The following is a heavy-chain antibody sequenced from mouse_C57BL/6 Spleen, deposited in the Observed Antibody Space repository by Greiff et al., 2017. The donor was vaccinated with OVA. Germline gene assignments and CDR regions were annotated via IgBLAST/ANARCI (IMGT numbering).Heavy chain of an antibody. CDR2: IDPSDSET. D-gene: IGHD2-1*01. CDR1: GYTFTSYW. CDR3: ARGGYGNSGWYFDV. J-gene: IGHJ1*03. Sequence: QVHVKQPGAELVRPGSSVKLSCKASGYTFTSYWMHWVKQRPIQGLEWIGNIDPSDSETHYNQKFKDKATLTVDKSSSTAYMQLSSLTSEDSAVYYCARGGYGNSGWYFDVWGTGTTVTVSS. V-gene: IGHV1-52*01.